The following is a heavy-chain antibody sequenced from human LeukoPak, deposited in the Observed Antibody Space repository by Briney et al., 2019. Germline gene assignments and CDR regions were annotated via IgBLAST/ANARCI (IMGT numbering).Heavy chain of an antibody. Sequence: ASVKVSCMASGYTFTGYYMHWVRQAPGQGLEWMGWINPNSGGTNYAQKFQGRVTMTRDTSISTAYMELSRLRSDDTAVYYCARVQNFWSGYDYWGQGTLVTVSP. V-gene: IGHV1-2*02. J-gene: IGHJ4*02. CDR3: ARVQNFWSGYDY. D-gene: IGHD3-3*01. CDR2: INPNSGGT. CDR1: GYTFTGYY.